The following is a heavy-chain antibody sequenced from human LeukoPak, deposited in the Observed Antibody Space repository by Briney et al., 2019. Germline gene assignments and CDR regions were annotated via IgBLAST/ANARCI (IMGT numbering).Heavy chain of an antibody. CDR1: GFTFSSYS. J-gene: IGHJ3*02. CDR2: ISSSSSYI. CDR3: ARPHRRYFDYRDAFDI. D-gene: IGHD3-9*01. V-gene: IGHV3-21*01. Sequence: GGSLRLSCAASGFTFSSYSMNWVRQAPGKGLEWVSSISSSSSYIYYADSVKGRFTISRDNAKNSLYLQMNSLRAEDTAVYYCARPHRRYFDYRDAFDIWGQGTMVTVSS.